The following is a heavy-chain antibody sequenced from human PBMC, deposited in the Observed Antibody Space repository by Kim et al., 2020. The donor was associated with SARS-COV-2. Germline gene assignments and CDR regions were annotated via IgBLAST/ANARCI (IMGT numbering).Heavy chain of an antibody. Sequence: GGSLRLSCAASGFTSSTYSMNWVRQAPAKGLEWVSFIPSSSGDIYYADSVKGRFTISRDNAKNSLYLQMNSLRAEDTAVYYCAREIPVHIPKGHYAMDVWGQGTTVTVSS. CDR3: AREIPVHIPKGHYAMDV. D-gene: IGHD2-2*02. CDR1: GFTSSTYS. J-gene: IGHJ6*02. V-gene: IGHV3-21*01. CDR2: IPSSSGDI.